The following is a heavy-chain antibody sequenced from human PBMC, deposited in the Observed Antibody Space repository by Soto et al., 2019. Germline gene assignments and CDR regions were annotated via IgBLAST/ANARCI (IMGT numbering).Heavy chain of an antibody. Sequence: SVKVSCKASGFTFTSSAVQWVRQARGQRLEWIGWIVVGSGNTNYAQKFQERVTITRDMSTSTAYMELSSLRSEDTAVYYCAAWGIVGASYYFDYWGQGTLVTVAS. V-gene: IGHV1-58*01. CDR3: AAWGIVGASYYFDY. J-gene: IGHJ4*02. CDR2: IVVGSGNT. D-gene: IGHD1-26*01. CDR1: GFTFTSSA.